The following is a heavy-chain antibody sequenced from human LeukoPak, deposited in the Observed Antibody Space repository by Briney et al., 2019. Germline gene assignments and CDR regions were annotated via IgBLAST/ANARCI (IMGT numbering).Heavy chain of an antibody. Sequence: SGRSLRLSCAASGFTFSSYAMHWVRQAPGKGLEWVAVISYDGSNKYYADSVKGRFTISRDNSKNTLCLQMNSLRAEDTAVYYCARGGITMIVVVTIDYWGQGTLVTVSS. D-gene: IGHD3-22*01. CDR3: ARGGITMIVVVTIDY. CDR1: GFTFSSYA. J-gene: IGHJ4*02. V-gene: IGHV3-30-3*01. CDR2: ISYDGSNK.